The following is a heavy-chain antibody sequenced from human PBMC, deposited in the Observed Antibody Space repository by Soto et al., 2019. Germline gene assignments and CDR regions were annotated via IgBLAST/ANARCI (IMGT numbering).Heavy chain of an antibody. CDR1: GGSFSGYY. CDR3: ARDSIVVVPAAPYYYYGMDV. CDR2: INHSGST. Sequence: NPSETLSLTCAVYGGSFSGYYWSWIRQPPGKGLEWIGEINHSGSTNYNPSLKSRVTISVDTSKNQFSLKLSSVTAADTAVYYCARDSIVVVPAAPYYYYGMDVWGQGTTVTVSS. D-gene: IGHD2-2*01. V-gene: IGHV4-34*01. J-gene: IGHJ6*02.